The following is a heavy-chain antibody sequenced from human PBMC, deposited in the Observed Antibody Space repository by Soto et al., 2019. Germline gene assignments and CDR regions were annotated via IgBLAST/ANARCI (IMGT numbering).Heavy chain of an antibody. CDR3: AKTPWKIDGSGYYRTVYFDY. J-gene: IGHJ4*02. Sequence: GGSLRLSCAASGFTFSSYAMSWVRQAPGKGLEWVSAISGSGGSTYYADSVKGRFTISRDNSKNTLYLQMNSLRAEDTAVYYCAKTPWKIDGSGYYRTVYFDYWGQGTLVTVSS. V-gene: IGHV3-23*01. D-gene: IGHD3-22*01. CDR2: ISGSGGST. CDR1: GFTFSSYA.